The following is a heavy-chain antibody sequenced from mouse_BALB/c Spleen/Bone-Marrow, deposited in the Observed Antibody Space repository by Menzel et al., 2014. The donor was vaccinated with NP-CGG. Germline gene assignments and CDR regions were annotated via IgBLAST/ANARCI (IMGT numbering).Heavy chain of an antibody. CDR2: SRNKANDYTT. D-gene: IGHD2-3*01. V-gene: IGHV7-1*02. J-gene: IGHJ4*01. CDR3: ARDPRWLLAMDY. Sequence: EVKVEESGGGLVQPGGSLGLSCATSGFTFSDFYVEWVRQSPGKRLEWIAASRNKANDYTTEYSASVKGQFIVARDTSQSILYLHMNALRAEDTAIYYCARDPRWLLAMDYWGQGTSVTVSS. CDR1: GFTFSDFY.